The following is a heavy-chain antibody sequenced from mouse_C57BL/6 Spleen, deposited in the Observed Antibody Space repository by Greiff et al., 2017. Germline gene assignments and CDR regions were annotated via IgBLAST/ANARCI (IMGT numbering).Heavy chain of an antibody. CDR2: IYPRSGNT. V-gene: IGHV1-81*01. CDR3: ASRDYYGSSHPFDY. CDR1: GYTFTSYG. D-gene: IGHD1-1*01. J-gene: IGHJ2*01. Sequence: VKLMESGAELARPGASVKLSCKASGYTFTSYGISWVKQRTGQGLEWIGEIYPRSGNTYYNEKFKGKATLTADKSSSTAYMELRSLTSEDSAVYFCASRDYYGSSHPFDYWGQGTTLTVSS.